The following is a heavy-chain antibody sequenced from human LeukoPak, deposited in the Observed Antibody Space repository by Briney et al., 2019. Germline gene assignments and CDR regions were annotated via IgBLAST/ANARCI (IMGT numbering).Heavy chain of an antibody. CDR3: AREIVVVPAARGVGNY. V-gene: IGHV1-2*02. CDR2: INPNSGGT. J-gene: IGHJ4*02. CDR1: GYTFTGYY. D-gene: IGHD2-2*01. Sequence: ASVKVSFKSSGYTFTGYYMHWVRQAPGQGQEWMGWINPNSGGTNYAQKFQGRVTMTRDTSISTAYMELSRLRSDDTAVYYCAREIVVVPAARGVGNYWGQGTLVTVSS.